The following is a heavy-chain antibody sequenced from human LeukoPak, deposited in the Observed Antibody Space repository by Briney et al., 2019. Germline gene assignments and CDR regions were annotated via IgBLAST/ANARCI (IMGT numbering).Heavy chain of an antibody. J-gene: IGHJ4*02. D-gene: IGHD3-22*01. CDR1: GFTSSSYS. Sequence: GGSLRLSCAASGFTSSSYSMNWVRQAPGKGLEWVSSISSSSSYIYYADSVKGRFTISRDNAKNSLYLQMNSLRAEGTAVYYCARDYYDSSGYPIPVGYWGQGTLVTVSS. V-gene: IGHV3-21*01. CDR3: ARDYYDSSGYPIPVGY. CDR2: ISSSSSYI.